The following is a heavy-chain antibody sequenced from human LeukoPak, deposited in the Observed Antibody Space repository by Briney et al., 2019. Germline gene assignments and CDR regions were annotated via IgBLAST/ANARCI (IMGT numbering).Heavy chain of an antibody. V-gene: IGHV4-59*01. D-gene: IGHD5-18*01. CDR3: ARGYSFALYYFDY. Sequence: SETLSLTCSVSGDSISGYYCSWIRQPPGKGLEWIGYIYSSGSTSYNPSLKSRVTISVDTSENQFSLKLRSVTAADTAKYYCARGYSFALYYFDYWGQGHLVTVSS. J-gene: IGHJ4*02. CDR1: GDSISGYY. CDR2: IYSSGST.